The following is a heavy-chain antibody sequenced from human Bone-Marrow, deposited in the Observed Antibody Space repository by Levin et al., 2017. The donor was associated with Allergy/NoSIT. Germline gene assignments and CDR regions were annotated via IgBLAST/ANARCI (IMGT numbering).Heavy chain of an antibody. Sequence: GGSLRLSCATSGFTFDDFAMYWVRQAPGKGLEWVSGITWNGGDIGYADSVKGRFTISRDNAKNSLYLQMNSLRPEDTAFYYCAKGLVATTEAYFDYWGQGTLVTVSS. D-gene: IGHD2-8*02. CDR2: ITWNGGDI. CDR3: AKGLVATTEAYFDY. J-gene: IGHJ4*02. CDR1: GFTFDDFA. V-gene: IGHV3-9*01.